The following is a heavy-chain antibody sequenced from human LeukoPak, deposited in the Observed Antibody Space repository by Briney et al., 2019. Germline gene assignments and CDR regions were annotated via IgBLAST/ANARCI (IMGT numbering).Heavy chain of an antibody. CDR3: ARGRGGYDSYYYYYMDV. CDR2: IYYSVST. J-gene: IGHJ6*03. V-gene: IGHV4-59*01. CDR1: GGSISSYY. D-gene: IGHD5-12*01. Sequence: SETLSLTCTVSGGSISSYYWSWVRQPPGKGLGWIGYIYYSVSTNYNPSIKSRVTISVDTSKNQCSLKLSSVTAADTAVYYCARGRGGYDSYYYYYMDVWGKGTTVTVSS.